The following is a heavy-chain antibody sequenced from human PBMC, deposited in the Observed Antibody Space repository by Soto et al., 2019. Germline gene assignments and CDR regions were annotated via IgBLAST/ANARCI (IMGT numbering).Heavy chain of an antibody. CDR3: AGPPELTRIYYYYGMDV. CDR2: IIPIFGTA. CDR1: GGTFSSYA. V-gene: IGHV1-69*12. D-gene: IGHD1-7*01. J-gene: IGHJ6*02. Sequence: QVQLVQSGAEVKKPGSSVKVSCKASGGTFSSYAISWVRQAPGQGLEWMGGIIPIFGTANYAQKFQGRVTITADESTSTGYKGLSSLRSEDMAVYYCAGPPELTRIYYYYGMDVWGQGTTVTVSS.